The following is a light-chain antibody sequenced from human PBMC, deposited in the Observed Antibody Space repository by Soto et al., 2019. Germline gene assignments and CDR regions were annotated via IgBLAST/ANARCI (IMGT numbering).Light chain of an antibody. CDR3: SSYTSKDTLV. J-gene: IGLJ3*02. CDR2: DVS. Sequence: QSVLTQPASVSGSPGQSITISCTGTSSDVGGYDHVSWYQQHPGKAPKLIIYDVSIRPSGVSNRFSGSKSGNTASLAVSGLHAEDEADYYCSSYTSKDTLVFGGGTKLTVL. CDR1: SSDVGGYDH. V-gene: IGLV2-14*03.